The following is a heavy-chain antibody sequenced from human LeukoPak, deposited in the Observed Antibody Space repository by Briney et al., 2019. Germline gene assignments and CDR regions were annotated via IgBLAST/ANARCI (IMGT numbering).Heavy chain of an antibody. CDR3: ARQTRSSATATTFRPYWFDP. J-gene: IGHJ5*02. CDR2: IYYSGNT. Sequence: PSETLSLTCSVSGGSISSSSYYWGWIRQPPGKGLEWIVSIYYSGNTYYNPSLKSRVTISVDTSKNQFSLKLSSVTAADTAVYYCARQTRSSATATTFRPYWFDPWGQGTLVTVSS. V-gene: IGHV4-39*01. D-gene: IGHD4-17*01. CDR1: GGSISSSSYY.